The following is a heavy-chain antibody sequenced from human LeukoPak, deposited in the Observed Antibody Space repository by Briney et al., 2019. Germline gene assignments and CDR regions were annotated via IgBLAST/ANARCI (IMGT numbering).Heavy chain of an antibody. V-gene: IGHV3-21*01. D-gene: IGHD5-18*01. CDR3: ARGGYSYGHFDY. CDR1: GFTFSSYS. J-gene: IGHJ4*02. Sequence: GGSLRLSCAASGFTFSSYSMNWVRQAPGKGLEWVSSISSSSSYIYYADSVKGRFTISRDNAKNSLYLQMNSLRAEDTAVYYCARGGYSYGHFDYWGQGTLVTVSP. CDR2: ISSSSSYI.